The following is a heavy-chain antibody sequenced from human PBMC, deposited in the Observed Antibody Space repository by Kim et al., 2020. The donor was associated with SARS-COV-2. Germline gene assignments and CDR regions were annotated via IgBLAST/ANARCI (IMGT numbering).Heavy chain of an antibody. J-gene: IGHJ4*02. Sequence: YYADPVKGRFTISRDNSKNTLYLQMNSLRAEDTAVYYCSRGYSYGYFDYWGQGTLVTVSS. D-gene: IGHD5-18*01. V-gene: IGHV3-23*01. CDR3: SRGYSYGYFDY.